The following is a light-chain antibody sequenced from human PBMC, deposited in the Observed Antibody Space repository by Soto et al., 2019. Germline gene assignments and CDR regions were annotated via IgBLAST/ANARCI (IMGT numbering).Light chain of an antibody. V-gene: IGKV3-11*01. CDR3: QQRSNWPRALT. CDR1: QSVSSY. Sequence: PGERATLSCRASQSVSSYLAWYQQKPGQAPRLLIYDASNRATGIPARFSGSGSGTDFTLTISSLEPEDFAVYYCQQRSNWPRALTFGGGTKVEIK. J-gene: IGKJ4*01. CDR2: DAS.